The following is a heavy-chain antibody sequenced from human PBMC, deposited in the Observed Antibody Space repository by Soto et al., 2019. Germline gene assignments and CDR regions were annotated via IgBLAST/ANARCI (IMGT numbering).Heavy chain of an antibody. CDR1: GYTFTSYA. V-gene: IGHV7-4-1*01. J-gene: IGHJ5*02. D-gene: IGHD6-19*01. Sequence: ASVKVSCKASGYTFTSYALNWVRQAPGQGLEWMGWINTNTGNPTSAQGFTGRFVFSLDTSVSTAYLQIFSLKAEDTAVYYCARVVEQLAFNWFDPWGQGTLVTVSS. CDR2: INTNTGNP. CDR3: ARVVEQLAFNWFDP.